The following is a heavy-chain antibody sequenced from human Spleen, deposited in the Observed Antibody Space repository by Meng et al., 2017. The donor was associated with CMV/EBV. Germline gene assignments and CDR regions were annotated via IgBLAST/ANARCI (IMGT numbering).Heavy chain of an antibody. CDR1: GFTFNTYS. V-gene: IGHV3-23*01. Sequence: GESLKISCAASGFTFNTYSMNWVRQAPGKGLEWVSAISGSGSNTYYADSVKGRFTISRDNSKSTLYLQMSSLRAEDTAIYYCAKDRGYRTYNGLDVWGQGTMVTVSS. D-gene: IGHD3-10*01. CDR2: ISGSGSNT. J-gene: IGHJ6*02. CDR3: AKDRGYRTYNGLDV.